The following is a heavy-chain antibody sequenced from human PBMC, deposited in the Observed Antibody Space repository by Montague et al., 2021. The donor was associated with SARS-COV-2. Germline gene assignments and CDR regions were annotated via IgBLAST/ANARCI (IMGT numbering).Heavy chain of an antibody. CDR3: ARGGTYHYGMDV. V-gene: IGHV4-4*02. CDR2: IYYTGNT. CDR1: DGSIISPNW. D-gene: IGHD3-16*01. J-gene: IGHJ6*02. Sequence: SETLSLTCAVSDGSIISPNWWNWVRQPPGKGLEWIGEIYYTGNTNYNPSLKSRVTIFIDKSKNHFSLQLSSVTAADTAVYYCARGGTYHYGMDVWGQGTTVAVSS.